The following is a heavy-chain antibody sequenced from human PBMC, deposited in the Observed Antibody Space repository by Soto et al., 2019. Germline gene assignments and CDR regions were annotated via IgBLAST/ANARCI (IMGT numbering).Heavy chain of an antibody. D-gene: IGHD2-21*02. V-gene: IGHV1-8*01. J-gene: IGHJ1*01. CDR3: AKSCGGDCYSRLEH. CDR2: MNPNSGNT. Sequence: GASVKVSCKASGYTFTSYDINWVRQATGQGLEWMGWMNPNSGNTGYAQKFQGRFTISRDNSKNTLYLQMNSLGAEDTAVYYCAKSCGGDCYSRLEHWGQGTQVTVSS. CDR1: GYTFTSYD.